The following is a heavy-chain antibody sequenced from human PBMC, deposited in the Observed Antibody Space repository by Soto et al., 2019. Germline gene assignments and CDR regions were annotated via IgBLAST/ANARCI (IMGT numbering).Heavy chain of an antibody. V-gene: IGHV4-34*01. J-gene: IGHJ4*02. D-gene: IGHD2-15*01. Sequence: QVQLQQWGAGLLKPSETLSLTCAVNGGSFTGYYWSWVRQPPGKGLEWIGEIKDGGSTNYSPSLRSRVTISADTSKRQLSLKVTSVTAPDTAVYYCARGQEGVVATHWDQGSLVIVSS. CDR1: GGSFTGYY. CDR2: IKDGGST. CDR3: ARGQEGVVATH.